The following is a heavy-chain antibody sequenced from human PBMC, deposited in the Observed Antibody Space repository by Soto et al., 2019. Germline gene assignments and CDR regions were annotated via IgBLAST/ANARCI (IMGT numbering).Heavy chain of an antibody. CDR2: INPNSGGT. V-gene: IGHV1-2*04. CDR3: ARSTGSGSPYYFDY. CDR1: GYTFTGYY. J-gene: IGHJ4*02. D-gene: IGHD3-10*01. Sequence: GASVKVSCKASGYTFTGYYMHWVRQAPGQGLEWMGWINPNSGGTNYAQKFQGWVTMTRDTSISTAYMELTRLRSDDTAVYYWARSTGSGSPYYFDYWAQGTLVTVSS.